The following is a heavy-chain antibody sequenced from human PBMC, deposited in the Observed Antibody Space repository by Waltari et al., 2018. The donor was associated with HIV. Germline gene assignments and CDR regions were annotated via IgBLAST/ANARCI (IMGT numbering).Heavy chain of an antibody. CDR2: MSWNSGSI. Sequence: EVQLVESGGGLVQHGRSLRLSCAASGFTFDNYVMHWVRQAPGKGLEWGSGMSWNSGSIGYADSVKGRFTSSRDNAKNSLYLQMNSLRAEDTALYYCAKDGQFAAPWGQGTLVTVSS. J-gene: IGHJ5*02. CDR3: AKDGQFAAP. CDR1: GFTFDNYV. V-gene: IGHV3-9*01.